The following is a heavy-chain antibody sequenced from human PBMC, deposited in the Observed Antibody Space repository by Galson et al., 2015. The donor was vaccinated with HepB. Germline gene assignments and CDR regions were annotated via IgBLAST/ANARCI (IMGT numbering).Heavy chain of an antibody. CDR3: ARVHTTLDYNWNYFYHAMDV. Sequence: SVKVSCKASGATFSTFVISWVPQAPGQGLEWVGGIIPIFGTPSYSQMFLGRVTISADESTSSAYMELSSLRSEDTAVYYCARVHTTLDYNWNYFYHAMDVWGQGTTVTVSS. J-gene: IGHJ6*02. V-gene: IGHV1-69*13. D-gene: IGHD1-7*01. CDR1: GATFSTFV. CDR2: IIPIFGTP.